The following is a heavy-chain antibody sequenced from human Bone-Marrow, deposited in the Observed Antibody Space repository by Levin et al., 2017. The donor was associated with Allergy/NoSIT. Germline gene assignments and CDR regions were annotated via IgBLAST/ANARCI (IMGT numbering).Heavy chain of an antibody. CDR3: ARAYSSSWLPDY. Sequence: GGSLRLSCKASGYTFTSYYMHWVRQAPGQGLEWMGIINPSGGSTSYAQKFQGRVTMTRDTSTSTVYMELSSLRSEDTAVYYCARAYSSSWLPDYWGQGTLVTVSS. J-gene: IGHJ4*02. V-gene: IGHV1-46*01. CDR1: GYTFTSYY. D-gene: IGHD6-13*01. CDR2: INPSGGST.